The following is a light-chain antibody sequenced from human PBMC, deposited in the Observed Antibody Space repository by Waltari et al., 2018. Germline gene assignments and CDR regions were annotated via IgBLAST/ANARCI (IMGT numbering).Light chain of an antibody. J-gene: IGLJ3*02. CDR1: RVMFGNFFF. CDR2: EGN. V-gene: IGLV2-23*01. CDR3: CSYVGGTSWV. Sequence: QSARPQPAPGSGFPGQPISISCPGSRVMFGNFFFLSWYQQHPGKAPKVIIYEGNKRPSGLSDRFSGSKSGNTASLTISGLQPDDEADYYCCSYVGGTSWVFGGGTKLTVL.